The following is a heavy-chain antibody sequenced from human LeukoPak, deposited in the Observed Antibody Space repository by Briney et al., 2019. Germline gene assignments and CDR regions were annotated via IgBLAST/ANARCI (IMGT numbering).Heavy chain of an antibody. CDR3: ARRGGIIRGVASYYYMDV. CDR2: VYYSGST. CDR1: GGSISSSSYN. V-gene: IGHV4-39*01. D-gene: IGHD3-10*01. J-gene: IGHJ6*03. Sequence: PSETLSLTCTVSGGSISSSSYNWGWIRQPPGKGLEWIGSVYYSGSTYYNPSLKSRVTISVDTSKNQFSLKLSSVTAADTAAYYCARRGGIIRGVASYYYMDVWGKGTTVTISS.